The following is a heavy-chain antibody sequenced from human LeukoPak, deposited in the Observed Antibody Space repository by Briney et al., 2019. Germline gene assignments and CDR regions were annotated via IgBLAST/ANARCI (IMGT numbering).Heavy chain of an antibody. V-gene: IGHV4-4*07. Sequence: SETLSLTCTVSGGSISSSFRSWIRQPAGKGLEWIGRIHTSGSTNYSPSLKSRVTISVDTSKNQFSLKLSSVTAADTAVYYCARDSIAAAALYYWGQGTLVTVSS. J-gene: IGHJ4*02. D-gene: IGHD6-13*01. CDR3: ARDSIAAAALYY. CDR1: GGSISSSF. CDR2: IHTSGST.